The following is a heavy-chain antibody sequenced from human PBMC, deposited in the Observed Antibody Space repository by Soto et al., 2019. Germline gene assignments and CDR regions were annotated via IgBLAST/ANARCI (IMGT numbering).Heavy chain of an antibody. CDR1: GGSISSGDYY. J-gene: IGHJ4*02. D-gene: IGHD3-22*01. CDR2: IYYSGST. CDR3: AREVTYYYDSSGYRGYYFDD. V-gene: IGHV4-30-4*01. Sequence: PSETLSLTCTVSGGSISSGDYYWSWIRQPPGKGLEWIGYIYYSGSTYYNPSLKSRVTISVDTSKNQFSLKLSSVTAADTAVYYCAREVTYYYDSSGYRGYYFDDWGQGTLVTVS.